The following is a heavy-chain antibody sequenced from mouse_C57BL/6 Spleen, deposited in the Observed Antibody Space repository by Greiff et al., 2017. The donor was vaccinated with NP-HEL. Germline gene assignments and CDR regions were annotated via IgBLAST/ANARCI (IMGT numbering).Heavy chain of an antibody. V-gene: IGHV1-18*01. CDR2: INPNNGGT. CDR1: GYTFTDYN. Sequence: VQLKESGPELVKPGAIVKIPCKASGYTFTDYNMVWVKQSHGKSLEWIGDINPNNGGTIYNQKFKGKATLTVDKSSSTAYMELRSLTSEDTAVYYCARSTVVEMDYWGQGTSVTVSS. D-gene: IGHD1-1*01. CDR3: ARSTVVEMDY. J-gene: IGHJ4*01.